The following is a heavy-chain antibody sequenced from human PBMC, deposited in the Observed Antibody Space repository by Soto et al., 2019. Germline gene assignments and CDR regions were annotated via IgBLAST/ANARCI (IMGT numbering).Heavy chain of an antibody. D-gene: IGHD3-3*01. V-gene: IGHV4-31*03. CDR1: GGSISSGGYY. CDR3: ARGDFGVVIPFYGMDV. J-gene: IGHJ6*02. CDR2: IYYSGST. Sequence: QVQLQESGPGLVKPSQTLSLTCTVSGGSISSGGYYWSWIRQHPGKGLEWFGYIYYSGSTYYNPSLKSRVTISVDTSKNQFSLKLSSVTAADTAVYYCARGDFGVVIPFYGMDVWGQGTTVTVSS.